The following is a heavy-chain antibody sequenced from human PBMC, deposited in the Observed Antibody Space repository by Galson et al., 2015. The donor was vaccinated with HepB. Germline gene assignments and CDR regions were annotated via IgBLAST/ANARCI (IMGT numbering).Heavy chain of an antibody. CDR1: GFTFSYYA. CDR2: ITPSGDNT. V-gene: IGHV3-23*01. CDR3: AKVFPEKTDGWYRQALYYFDP. Sequence: LRLSCAASGFTFSYYAMSWVRQAPGKGLEWVSAITPSGDNTFSADSMKGRFIISRDNSQNTLFLQLNSLRPDDTAIYFCAKVFPEKTDGWYRQALYYFDPWGQGTRVTVSS. D-gene: IGHD6-19*01. J-gene: IGHJ4*02.